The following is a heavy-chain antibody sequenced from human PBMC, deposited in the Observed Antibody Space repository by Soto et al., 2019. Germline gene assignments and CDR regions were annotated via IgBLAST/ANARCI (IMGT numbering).Heavy chain of an antibody. CDR2: IYYSGST. CDR1: GGSFSSNF. V-gene: IGHV4-59*13. D-gene: IGHD2-2*01. Sequence: SGNLSLTFTVSGGSFSSNFWCWIRQPPGKELEWIWYIYYSGSTNYNPSLKSRVTISVDTSKNQFSLKLSSVTAADTAVYYCARGNVLVPAAMWALGMDVWGQGTTIT. CDR3: ARGNVLVPAAMWALGMDV. J-gene: IGHJ6*02.